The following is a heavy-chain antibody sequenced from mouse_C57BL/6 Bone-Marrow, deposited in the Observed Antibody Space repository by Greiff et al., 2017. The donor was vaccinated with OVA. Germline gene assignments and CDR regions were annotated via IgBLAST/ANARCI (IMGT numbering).Heavy chain of an antibody. J-gene: IGHJ1*03. V-gene: IGHV5-17*01. CDR3: ARQRLLRYWYFDV. Sequence: EVKLMESGGGLVKPGGSLKLSCAASGFTFSDYGMHWVRQAPEKGLEWVAYISSGSSTIYYADTVKGRFTISRDNAKNTLFLQMTSLRSEDTAMYYCARQRLLRYWYFDVWGTGTTVTVSS. CDR2: ISSGSSTI. D-gene: IGHD1-1*01. CDR1: GFTFSDYG.